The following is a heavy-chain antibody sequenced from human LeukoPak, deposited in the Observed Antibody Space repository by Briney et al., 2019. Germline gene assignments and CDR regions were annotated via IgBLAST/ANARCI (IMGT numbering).Heavy chain of an antibody. D-gene: IGHD6-6*01. CDR1: GGSISSYY. V-gene: IGHV4-59*05. CDR3: AGRGIAAPPPYWYFDL. J-gene: IGHJ2*01. CDR2: IYYSGST. Sequence: SETLSLTCTVSGGSISSYYWSWIRQPPGKGLEWIGSIYYSGSTYYNPSLKSRVTISVDTSKNQFSLKLSSVTAADTAVYYCAGRGIAAPPPYWYFDLWGRGTLVAVSS.